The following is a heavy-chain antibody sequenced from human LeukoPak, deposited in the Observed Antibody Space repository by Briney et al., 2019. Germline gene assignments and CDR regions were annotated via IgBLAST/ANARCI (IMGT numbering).Heavy chain of an antibody. D-gene: IGHD5-18*01. V-gene: IGHV4-34*01. Sequence: SETLSLTCAVYGGSFSGYYWSWIRQPPGKGLEWIGEINHSGSTNYNPSLKSRVTISVDTSKNQFSLKLSSVTAADTAVYYCARGPDTAPKRCYYGMDVWGQGTTVTVSS. CDR1: GGSFSGYY. CDR3: ARGPDTAPKRCYYGMDV. CDR2: INHSGST. J-gene: IGHJ6*02.